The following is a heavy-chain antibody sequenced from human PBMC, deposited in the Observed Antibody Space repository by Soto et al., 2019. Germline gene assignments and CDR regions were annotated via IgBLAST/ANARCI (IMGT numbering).Heavy chain of an antibody. Sequence: QVHLVQSGAEVKKPGASVKVSCKASGYTFTGYYIHWVRQAPGQGLEWMGWINPKSGGANIAQKFQGWVTMTRDTSISTTYMELSNLRSNDTAVYYCERDYYDGSASYGIEFWGQGTMVTVAS. J-gene: IGHJ3*01. CDR1: GYTFTGYY. V-gene: IGHV1-2*04. CDR3: ERDYYDGSASYGIEF. CDR2: INPKSGGA. D-gene: IGHD3-16*01.